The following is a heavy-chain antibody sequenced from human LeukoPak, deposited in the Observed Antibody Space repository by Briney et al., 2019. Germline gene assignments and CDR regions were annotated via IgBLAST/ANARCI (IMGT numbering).Heavy chain of an antibody. D-gene: IGHD1-26*01. CDR3: ARDVLGALDY. CDR1: GFTFRTYW. J-gene: IGHJ4*02. CDR2: IKEDETEK. Sequence: GGSLRLSCAASGFTFRTYWMAWVRQAPGKGLEWVANIKEDETEKHYVESVKGGFTISRDNTKNSLSLQMNSLRADDTAVYHCARDVLGALDYWSQGTLVAVSS. V-gene: IGHV3-7*01.